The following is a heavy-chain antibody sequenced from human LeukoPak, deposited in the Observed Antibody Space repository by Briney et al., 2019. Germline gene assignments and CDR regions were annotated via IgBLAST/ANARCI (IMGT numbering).Heavy chain of an antibody. CDR1: GGTFSSYA. D-gene: IGHD3-22*01. CDR3: ARMFYDDTSGPNNWFDP. Sequence: SMKVSCKASGGTFSSYAISWVRQAPGQGLEWMGGIIPIFGTANYAQKFQGRVTITADKSTSTAYMELSSLRSEDTAVYYCARMFYDDTSGPNNWFDPWGQGTLVIVSS. J-gene: IGHJ5*02. CDR2: IIPIFGTA. V-gene: IGHV1-69*06.